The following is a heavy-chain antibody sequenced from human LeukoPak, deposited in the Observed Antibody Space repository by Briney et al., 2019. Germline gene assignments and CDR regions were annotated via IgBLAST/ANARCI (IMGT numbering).Heavy chain of an antibody. CDR3: ASGLGRSSSGIFDY. V-gene: IGHV4-59*11. CDR2: IYYSGST. CDR1: GGSISSHY. J-gene: IGHJ4*02. Sequence: PSETQSLTCTVSGGSISSHYWSWIRQPPGKGLEWIGYIYYSGSTNYNPSLKSRVTISVDTSKNQFSLKLSSVTAADTAVYYCASGLGRSSSGIFDYWGQGTLVTVSS. D-gene: IGHD6-6*01.